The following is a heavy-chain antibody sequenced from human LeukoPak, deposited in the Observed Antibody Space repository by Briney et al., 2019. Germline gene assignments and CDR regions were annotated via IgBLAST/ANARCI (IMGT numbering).Heavy chain of an antibody. CDR2: INPNSGGT. V-gene: IGHV1-2*02. CDR1: GYTFTGYY. CDR3: ARDYDFWSGYYFDY. D-gene: IGHD3-3*01. Sequence: ASVKVSCKASGYTFTGYYMQWVRQAPGQGLEWMGWINPNSGGTNYVQKFQGRVTMTRDTSISTAYMELSRLRSDDTAVYYCARDYDFWSGYYFDYWGQGTLVTVSS. J-gene: IGHJ4*02.